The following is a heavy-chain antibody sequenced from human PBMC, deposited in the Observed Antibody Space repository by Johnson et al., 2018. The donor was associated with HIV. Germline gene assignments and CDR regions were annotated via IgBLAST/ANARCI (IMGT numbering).Heavy chain of an antibody. CDR2: ISSSGSPI. CDR3: ASPGIVGGQEAFDI. J-gene: IGHJ3*02. D-gene: IGHD1-26*01. V-gene: IGHV3-11*04. CDR1: GFTFDDYG. Sequence: VQLVESGGGVVRPGGSLRLSCAASGFTFDDYGMSWIRQAPGKGLEWVSYISSSGSPIYYADSVKGRFTISRANAKNSLYLQMNSLRAEDTAVYYCASPGIVGGQEAFDIWGQGTMVTVSS.